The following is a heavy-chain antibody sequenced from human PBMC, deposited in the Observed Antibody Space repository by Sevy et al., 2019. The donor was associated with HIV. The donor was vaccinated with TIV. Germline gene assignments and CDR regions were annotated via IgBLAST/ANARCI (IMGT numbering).Heavy chain of an antibody. V-gene: IGHV4-39*01. J-gene: IGHJ4*02. CDR3: AGQGYSYGYHYFDY. CDR2: IYYSGST. D-gene: IGHD5-18*01. CDR1: GGSISSSSYY. Sequence: SETLSLTCTVSGGSISSSSYYWGWIRQPPGKGLEWIGSIYYSGSTYYNPSLKSRVTISVDTSKNQFSLKLSSVTAADTAVYYWAGQGYSYGYHYFDYWGQGTLVTVSS.